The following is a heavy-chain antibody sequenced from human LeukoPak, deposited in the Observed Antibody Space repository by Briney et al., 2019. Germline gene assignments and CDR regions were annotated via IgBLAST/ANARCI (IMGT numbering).Heavy chain of an antibody. Sequence: GASVKVSCKASGYTFTSYDINWVRQATGQGLEWMGWMNPNSGNTGYAQKFQGRVTMTRDTSISTAYMELSSLRSEDTAVYYCARDSYGYLYYYYYGMDVWGQGTTVTVSS. CDR3: ARDSYGYLYYYYYGMDV. CDR1: GYTFTSYD. CDR2: MNPNSGNT. J-gene: IGHJ6*02. D-gene: IGHD5-18*01. V-gene: IGHV1-8*01.